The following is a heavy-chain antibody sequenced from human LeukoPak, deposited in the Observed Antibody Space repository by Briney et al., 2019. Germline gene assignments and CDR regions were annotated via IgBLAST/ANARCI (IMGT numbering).Heavy chain of an antibody. J-gene: IGHJ3*02. V-gene: IGHV3-30*04. CDR2: ISYDGSNK. Sequence: QPGRSLRLSCAASGFTFSSYAMHWVRQAPGKGLEWVAVISYDGSNKYYADSVKGRFTISRDNSKNTLYLQMNSLRAEDTAVYYCARPLWLGESGGFDIWGQGTMVTVSS. CDR3: ARPLWLGESGGFDI. D-gene: IGHD3-10*01. CDR1: GFTFSSYA.